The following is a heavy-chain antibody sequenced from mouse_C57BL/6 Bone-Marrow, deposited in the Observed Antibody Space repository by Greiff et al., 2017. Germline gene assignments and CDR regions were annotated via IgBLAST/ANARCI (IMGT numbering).Heavy chain of an antibody. CDR1: GYSFTDYN. J-gene: IGHJ4*01. CDR2: ITPNYGTT. Sequence: VQLQQSGPELVKPGASVKISCKASGYSFTDYNMNWVKQSNGKSLEWIGVITPNYGTTSYNQKFKGKATLTVDKSSSTAYMQLNSLTSEDSAVYYCTRHAVRRPYYDAMDYWGQGTSVTVSS. CDR3: TRHAVRRPYYDAMDY. D-gene: IGHD2-14*01. V-gene: IGHV1-39*01.